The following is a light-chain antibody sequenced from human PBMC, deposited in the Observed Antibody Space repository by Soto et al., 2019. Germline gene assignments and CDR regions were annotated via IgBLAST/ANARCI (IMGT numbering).Light chain of an antibody. Sequence: EIVLTQSPATLSLSPGERATLSCRASQSVSSYLAWYQQKPGQAPRLLIYDASTRATGIPARFSGSGSGTDFTLTITSLEPEDFAVYYCQQDYNLPGTFGQGTKVDIK. CDR1: QSVSSY. V-gene: IGKV3-11*01. J-gene: IGKJ1*01. CDR3: QQDYNLPGT. CDR2: DAS.